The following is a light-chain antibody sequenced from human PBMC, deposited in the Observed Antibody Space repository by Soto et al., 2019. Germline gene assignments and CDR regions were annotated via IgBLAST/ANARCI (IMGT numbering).Light chain of an antibody. J-gene: IGLJ1*01. V-gene: IGLV2-14*01. CDR1: NSDVGGYNF. CDR2: DVT. CDR3: SSYTSSSTLV. Sequence: QSALTQPAFVSGSPGQSITISCTGTNSDVGGYNFVSWYQQHPGKFPKLMIYDVTNRPSGVSNRFSGSKSGNTASLTISGLQAEDEADYYCSSYTSSSTLVFGTGTKLTVL.